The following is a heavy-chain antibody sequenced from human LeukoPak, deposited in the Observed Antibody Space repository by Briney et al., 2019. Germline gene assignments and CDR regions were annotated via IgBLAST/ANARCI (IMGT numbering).Heavy chain of an antibody. CDR2: IKQDGSEK. J-gene: IGHJ4*02. V-gene: IGHV3-7*03. CDR1: GFNFSSYW. D-gene: IGHD3-10*01. CDR3: ARDRRGPFDY. Sequence: GGSLRLSCAASGFNFSSYWMTWVRQAPGKGLEWVANIKQDGSEKYYVDSLKGRFTISRDNAKNSLYLQMNSLRADDTGVYYCARDRRGPFDYWGQGTLVTVSS.